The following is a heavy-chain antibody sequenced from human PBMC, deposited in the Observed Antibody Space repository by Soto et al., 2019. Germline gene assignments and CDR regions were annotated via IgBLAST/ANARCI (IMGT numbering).Heavy chain of an antibody. V-gene: IGHV3-15*07. CDR3: TTDSYMTNIIVLFDV. J-gene: IGHJ6*02. Sequence: GGSLRLSCAASGFIFSNAWINWVRQAPGKGLEWVGRVKSKTDGGTTDFAAPVKGRFAISRDDSKNMVYLEMNSLKTEDTAIYYCTTDSYMTNIIVLFDVRGHRTSVTVSS. D-gene: IGHD4-17*01. CDR1: GFIFSNAW. CDR2: VKSKTDGGTT.